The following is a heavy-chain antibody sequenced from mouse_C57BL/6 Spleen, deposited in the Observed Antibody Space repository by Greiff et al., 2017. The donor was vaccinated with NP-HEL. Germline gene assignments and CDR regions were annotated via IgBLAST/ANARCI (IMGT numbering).Heavy chain of an antibody. Sequence: QVQLKQPGAELVKPGASVKLSCKASGYTFTSYWMQWVKQRPGQGLEWIGEIDPSDSYTNYNQKFKGKATLTVDTSSSTAYMQLSSLTSEDSAVYYCARDYHYYGSSYLDYWGQGTTLTVSS. D-gene: IGHD1-1*01. V-gene: IGHV1-50*01. J-gene: IGHJ2*01. CDR2: IDPSDSYT. CDR3: ARDYHYYGSSYLDY. CDR1: GYTFTSYW.